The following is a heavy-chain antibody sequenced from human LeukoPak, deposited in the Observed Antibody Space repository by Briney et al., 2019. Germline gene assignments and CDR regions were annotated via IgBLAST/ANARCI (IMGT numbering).Heavy chain of an antibody. Sequence: GGSLRLSCATSGFPFETNAMSWVRQAPGKGLEWVATIGNTETFYADSVTGRFTISRDNSKNTVNLQMNSLRAEDTAVYYCAKASGYYYMDVWGKGTTVTVSS. J-gene: IGHJ6*03. CDR2: IGNTET. V-gene: IGHV3-23*01. CDR3: AKASGYYYMDV. CDR1: GFPFETNA.